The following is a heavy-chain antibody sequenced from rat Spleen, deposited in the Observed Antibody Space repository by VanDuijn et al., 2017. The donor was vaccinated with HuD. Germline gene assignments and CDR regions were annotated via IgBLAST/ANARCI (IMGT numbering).Heavy chain of an antibody. J-gene: IGHJ2*01. CDR3: SSLNYGGFIEEFDY. CDR1: GFTFSDHY. Sequence: EVQLVESGGGLVQPGRSLKLSCAASGFTFSDHYMAWVRQAPKKGLEWGASISYEGRSAYYRDSVKGRFTVSRDNAKSTLNRPMDSPRSEDTATYYCSSLNYGGFIEEFDYWGQGVMVTVSS. CDR2: ISYEGRSA. D-gene: IGHD1-11*01. V-gene: IGHV5-22*01.